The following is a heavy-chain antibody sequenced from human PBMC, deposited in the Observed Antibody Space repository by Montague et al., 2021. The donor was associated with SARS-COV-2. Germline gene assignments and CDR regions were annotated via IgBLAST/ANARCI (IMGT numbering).Heavy chain of an antibody. Sequence: SLRLSCAASGFSFSTYAMTWVRQAPRKGLEWVSTITDDGSRGIYADSVKGRFTISRDNSKGTLYLHMDSLRVADTALYYCAKDLAYTSGAMDVWGQGTTVAVSS. D-gene: IGHD6-25*01. V-gene: IGHV3-23*01. J-gene: IGHJ6*02. CDR1: GFSFSTYA. CDR3: AKDLAYTSGAMDV. CDR2: ITDDGSRG.